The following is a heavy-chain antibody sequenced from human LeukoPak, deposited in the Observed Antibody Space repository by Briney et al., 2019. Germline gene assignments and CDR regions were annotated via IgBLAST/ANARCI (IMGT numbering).Heavy chain of an antibody. CDR3: ASRSSSWPYYYYYYMDV. Sequence: GASVKVSCKASGYTFTGYYMHWVRQAPGQGLEWMGWINPNSGGTNYAQKFQGRVTMTRDTSISTAYMELSRLRSDDTAVYYCASRSSSWPYYYYYYMDVWGKGTTVTVSS. D-gene: IGHD6-13*01. V-gene: IGHV1-2*02. J-gene: IGHJ6*03. CDR2: INPNSGGT. CDR1: GYTFTGYY.